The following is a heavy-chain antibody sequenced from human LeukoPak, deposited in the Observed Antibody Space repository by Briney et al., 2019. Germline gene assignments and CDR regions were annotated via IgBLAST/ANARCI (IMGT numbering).Heavy chain of an antibody. V-gene: IGHV1-3*01. CDR2: IYAGNGNT. J-gene: IGHJ4*02. Sequence: ASVKVSCKASGYSFTSYAMRWVRQAPGQRLEWMGWIYAGNGNTQFSQNFQGRVTFTRDTSASTAYMELSSLRSEDSAVYYCARGYCSSTSCQYYLDYWGQGTLVTVSS. CDR1: GYSFTSYA. CDR3: ARGYCSSTSCQYYLDY. D-gene: IGHD2-2*01.